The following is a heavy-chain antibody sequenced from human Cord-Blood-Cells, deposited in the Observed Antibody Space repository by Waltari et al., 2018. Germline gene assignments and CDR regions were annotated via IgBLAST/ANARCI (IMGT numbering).Heavy chain of an antibody. CDR1: GGTFSSYA. Sequence: QVQLVQSGAEVKKPGSSVKVSCKASGGTFSSYAISWVRQAPGQGLEWMGGIIPIFGTANYAQKFQGRVTITADKSTSTAYMELGSLRSEDTAVYYCATPRPLPHDDAFDIWGQGTMVTVSS. CDR2: IIPIFGTA. V-gene: IGHV1-69*06. CDR3: ATPRPLPHDDAFDI. J-gene: IGHJ3*02.